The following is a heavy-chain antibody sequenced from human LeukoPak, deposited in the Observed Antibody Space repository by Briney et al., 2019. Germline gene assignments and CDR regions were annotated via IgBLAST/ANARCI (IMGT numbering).Heavy chain of an antibody. V-gene: IGHV1-18*01. CDR2: ISAYNGNT. CDR1: GYTFTSYD. D-gene: IGHD6-13*01. CDR3: ARGLLAAAGISSLDY. J-gene: IGHJ4*02. Sequence: ASVKVSCKASGYTFTSYDISWVRQAPGQGLEWMGWISAYNGNTHYAQKFQDRVTMTTDTSTSTAYMELSSLRSEDTAVYYCARGLLAAAGISSLDYWGQGTLVTVSS.